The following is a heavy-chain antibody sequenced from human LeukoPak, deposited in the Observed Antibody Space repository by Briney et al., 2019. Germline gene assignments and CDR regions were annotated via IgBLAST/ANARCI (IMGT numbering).Heavy chain of an antibody. CDR2: VYYSGST. CDR1: GGSISSYY. V-gene: IGHV4-59*05. Sequence: SETLSLTCTVSGGSISSYYWSWIRQPPGKGLEWIGSVYYSGSTSYSPSLKSRVTISVDTSKNQFSLRLTSVTAADTSVYYCARNVSAGYFDYWGQGTLVTVSS. J-gene: IGHJ4*02. D-gene: IGHD2-8*01. CDR3: ARNVSAGYFDY.